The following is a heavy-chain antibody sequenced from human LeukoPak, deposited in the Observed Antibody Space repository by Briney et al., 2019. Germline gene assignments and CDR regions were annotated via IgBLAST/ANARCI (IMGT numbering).Heavy chain of an antibody. D-gene: IGHD6-19*01. CDR1: GFTFTSAW. V-gene: IGHV3-23*01. Sequence: GGSLRLSCAASGFTFTSAWMSWVRQAPGKGLEWVSAISGSGGSTYYADSVKGRFTISRDNSKNTLYLQMNSLRAEDTAVYYCAREPYSSGFAFDIWGQGTMVTVSS. CDR2: ISGSGGST. CDR3: AREPYSSGFAFDI. J-gene: IGHJ3*02.